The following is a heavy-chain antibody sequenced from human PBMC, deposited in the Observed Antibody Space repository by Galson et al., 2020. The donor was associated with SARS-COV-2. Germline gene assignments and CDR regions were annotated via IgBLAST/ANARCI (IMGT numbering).Heavy chain of an antibody. D-gene: IGHD3-22*01. CDR1: GFTFSSYG. CDR2: IWYDGSNK. V-gene: IGHV3-33*01. J-gene: IGHJ6*02. Sequence: QLGESLKISCAASGFTFSSYGMHWVRQAPGKGLEWVAVIWYDGSNKYYADSVKGRFTISRDNSKNTLYLQMNSLRAEDTAVYYCAREVYYYDSSGYYYFPYYYYYYGMDVWGQGTTVTVSS. CDR3: AREVYYYDSSGYYYFPYYYYYYGMDV.